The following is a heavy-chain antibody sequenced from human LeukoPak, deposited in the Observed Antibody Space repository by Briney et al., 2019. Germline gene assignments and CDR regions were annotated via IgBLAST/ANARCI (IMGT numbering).Heavy chain of an antibody. J-gene: IGHJ4*02. CDR1: GGTFSSYA. Sequence: ASVKVSCKASGGTFSSYAISWVRQAPGQGLEWMGRIIPILGIANYAQKFQGRVTITADKSTSTAYMELSSLRSEDTAVYYCARDPSGSYPDYWGQGTLVTVSS. V-gene: IGHV1-69*04. D-gene: IGHD1-26*01. CDR2: IIPILGIA. CDR3: ARDPSGSYPDY.